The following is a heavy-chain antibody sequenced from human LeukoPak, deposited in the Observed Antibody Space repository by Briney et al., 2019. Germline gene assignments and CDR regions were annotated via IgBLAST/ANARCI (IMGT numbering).Heavy chain of an antibody. CDR1: GYTLTELS. D-gene: IGHD3-10*01. V-gene: IGHV1-24*01. CDR3: ATVLPPMGSYFFYAFDI. Sequence: ASVKVSCKVSGYTLTELSMHWVRQAPGKGLEWKGGFDPEDGVTIYAQKFQGRVTMTEDTSTDTAYMELSSLRSEDTAVYYCATVLPPMGSYFFYAFDIWGQGTMVTVSS. CDR2: FDPEDGVT. J-gene: IGHJ3*02.